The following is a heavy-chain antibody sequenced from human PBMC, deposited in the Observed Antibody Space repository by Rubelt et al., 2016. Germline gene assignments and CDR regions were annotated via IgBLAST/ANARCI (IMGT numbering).Heavy chain of an antibody. D-gene: IGHD2-21*02. CDR1: GYSISSGYY. CDR2: MYHSGTP. Sequence: QVQLQESGPGLVKPSEPLSLSCTVSGYSISSGYYWGWIRQSPGKGLEWIGSMYHSGTPYCNPSLKRRGHISVDRSKNRIARKLSSVTPADTAVYYWARDTKYGDYYFDLWGQGTLVTVSS. CDR3: ARDTKYGDYYFDL. J-gene: IGHJ4*02. V-gene: IGHV4-38-2*02.